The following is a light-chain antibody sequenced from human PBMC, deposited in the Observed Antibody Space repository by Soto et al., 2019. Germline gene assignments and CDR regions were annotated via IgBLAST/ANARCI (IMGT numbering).Light chain of an antibody. J-gene: IGKJ1*01. V-gene: IGKV3-15*01. CDR3: QQYNNWPPWT. CDR2: GAS. CDR1: QSVSSN. Sequence: EIVMTQSPATLSVSPGERATLSCRASQSVSSNLAWYQQKPGQDPRLLIYGASTRATGIPARFSGSGSGTESTLTISSLQSEDFAVYYCQQYNNWPPWTFDQGTKVEIK.